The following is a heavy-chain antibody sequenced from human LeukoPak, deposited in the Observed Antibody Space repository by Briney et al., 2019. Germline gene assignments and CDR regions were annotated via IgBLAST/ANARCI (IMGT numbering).Heavy chain of an antibody. CDR3: AREGRYNYYYYGMDV. Sequence: GRSLRLSCAASGFTFSSYGMHWVRQAPGKGLEWVAVIWYDGSNKYYADSVKGRFTISRDNSKNTLYLQMNSLRAEDTAVYYCAREGRYNYYYYGMDVWGQGTTVTVSS. J-gene: IGHJ6*02. CDR1: GFTFSSYG. CDR2: IWYDGSNK. V-gene: IGHV3-33*01. D-gene: IGHD1-26*01.